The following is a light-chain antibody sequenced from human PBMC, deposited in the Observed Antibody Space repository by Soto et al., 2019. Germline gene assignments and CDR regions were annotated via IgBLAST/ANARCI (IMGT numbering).Light chain of an antibody. V-gene: IGKV3-20*01. J-gene: IGKJ5*01. CDR1: HTITTE. CDR3: QQYGSSPIT. Sequence: EIVMTQSPATLSLSPGERATLSCRASHTITTELAWYQQKPGQPPRLLIYDASNRATGIPDRFSGSGSGTDFTLTISRLEPEDFAVYYCQQYGSSPITFGQGTRLEIK. CDR2: DAS.